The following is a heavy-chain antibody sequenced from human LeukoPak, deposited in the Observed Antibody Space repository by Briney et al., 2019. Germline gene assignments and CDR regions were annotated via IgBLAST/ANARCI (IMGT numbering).Heavy chain of an antibody. CDR3: ARDWENYYDSSGYYDY. CDR2: ISSSSSYI. J-gene: IGHJ4*02. Sequence: PGGSLRLSCAASGFTFSSYSMNWVRQAPGKGLEWVSSISSSSSYIYYADSVKGRFTISRDNAKNSLYLQMNSLRAEDTAVYYCARDWENYYDSSGYYDYWGQGTLVTVSS. CDR1: GFTFSSYS. V-gene: IGHV3-21*01. D-gene: IGHD3-22*01.